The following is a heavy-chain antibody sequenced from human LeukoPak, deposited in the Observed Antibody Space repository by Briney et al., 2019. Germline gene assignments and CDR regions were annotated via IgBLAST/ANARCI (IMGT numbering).Heavy chain of an antibody. CDR2: IRSKANSYAT. CDR3: PRHPRSGYALGNDY. J-gene: IGHJ4*02. Sequence: TGGSLRLSCAASGFTFSGSAMHWVRQASGKGLEWVGRIRSKANSYATAYAASVKGRFTISRDDSKNTAYLKMTSLKPEEPAVYSCPRHPRSGYALGNDYWGQGTLVTVSS. V-gene: IGHV3-73*01. D-gene: IGHD5-12*01. CDR1: GFTFSGSA.